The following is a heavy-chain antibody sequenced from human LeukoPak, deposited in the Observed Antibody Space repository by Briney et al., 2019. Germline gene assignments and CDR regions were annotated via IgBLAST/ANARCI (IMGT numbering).Heavy chain of an antibody. CDR1: GFTFSSYG. Sequence: GGSLRLSCAASGFTFSSYGMHWVRQAPGKGLEWVAVIWYDGSNKYYADSVKGRFTISRDNSKNTLYLQMNSLRAEDTAVYYCAKARAGGSSWYWGSDHHYWGQGTLVTVSS. CDR2: IWYDGSNK. D-gene: IGHD6-13*01. V-gene: IGHV3-33*06. J-gene: IGHJ4*02. CDR3: AKARAGGSSWYWGSDHHY.